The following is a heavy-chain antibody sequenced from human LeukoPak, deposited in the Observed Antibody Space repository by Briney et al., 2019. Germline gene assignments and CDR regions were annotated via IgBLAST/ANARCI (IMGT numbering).Heavy chain of an antibody. CDR3: ARAEGRGYSGYDRSGGSGWHFGY. CDR2: IHHSGSS. D-gene: IGHD5-12*01. V-gene: IGHV4-34*01. CDR1: GGSFSGYY. Sequence: SETLSLTCAVYGGSFSGYYWSWIRQPPGKGLEWIGEIHHSGSSNYNVSLKSRVTISEDTSKTQFSLKLSSVTAADTAVYYCARAEGRGYSGYDRSGGSGWHFGYWGQGTLVTVSS. J-gene: IGHJ4*02.